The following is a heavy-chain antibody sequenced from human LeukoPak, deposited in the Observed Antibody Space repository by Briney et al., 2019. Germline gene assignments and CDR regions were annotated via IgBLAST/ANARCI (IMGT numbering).Heavy chain of an antibody. J-gene: IGHJ6*04. CDR1: EFTFDYYA. D-gene: IGHD2-15*01. V-gene: IGHV3-43D*04. CDR2: ISREGDRT. CDR3: GRGGFYYGVDV. Sequence: GGSLRLSCAASEFTFDYYAMYWVRQGPGKGLEWVSLISREGDRTYYTDSVKGRFSISRDNSRNSLYLQMNSLRLEDTALYYCGRGGFYYGVDVWGKGTTVTVSS.